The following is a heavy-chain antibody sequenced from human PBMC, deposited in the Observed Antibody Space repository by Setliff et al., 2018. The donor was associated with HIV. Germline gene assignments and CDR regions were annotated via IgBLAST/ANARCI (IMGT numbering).Heavy chain of an antibody. D-gene: IGHD3-22*01. Sequence: ASVKVSCKASGYTFTSYAISWVRQAPGQGLEWMGGIIPIFGTANYAQKFQGRVTITTDESTSTAYMELSSLRSEDTAVYYCARSYDSSGYYVNWFDPWGQGTLVTVSS. CDR2: IIPIFGTA. V-gene: IGHV1-69*05. J-gene: IGHJ5*02. CDR1: GYTFTSYA. CDR3: ARSYDSSGYYVNWFDP.